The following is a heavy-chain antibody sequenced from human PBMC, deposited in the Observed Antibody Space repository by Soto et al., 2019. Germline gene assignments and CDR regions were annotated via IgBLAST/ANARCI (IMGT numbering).Heavy chain of an antibody. CDR1: GYNFINNY. Sequence: QVQLVQSGAEVKNPGASVKISCTASGYNFINNYIYWVRQAPGQWLEYMGLIYLSGGNTKYAQKFQDRGTMTRDTSTNTVYLELTSLRFDDTAMYYCAKEGAEWGQGTLVTVSS. V-gene: IGHV1-46*01. CDR3: AKEGAE. CDR2: IYLSGGNT. J-gene: IGHJ4*02.